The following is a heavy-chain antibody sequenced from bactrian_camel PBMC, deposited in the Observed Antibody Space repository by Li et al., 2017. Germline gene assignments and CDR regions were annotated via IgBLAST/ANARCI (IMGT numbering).Heavy chain of an antibody. Sequence: HVQLVESGGGSVQPGGSLRLSCVVSGYSSHSHCMGWFRQAPGKPREGVAAIADDGTTTYLDSVKGRFTISWDSAKNTLTLEMNNLEPEDTGMYYCAADVGFAYNYAIAIQSPGVVFDNMGRGTQVTVS. CDR2: IADDGTT. V-gene: IGHV3S53*01. D-gene: IGHD1*01. CDR1: GYSSHSHC. J-gene: IGHJ4*01.